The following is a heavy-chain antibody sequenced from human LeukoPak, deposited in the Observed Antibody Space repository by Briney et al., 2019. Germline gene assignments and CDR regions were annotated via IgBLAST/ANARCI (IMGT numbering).Heavy chain of an antibody. Sequence: GGSLRLSCAASGFAFGTYGMHWVRQTPGKGLEWVAVIWYDGTYKYYADSVKGRFTISRDNPKKTLYLQMNRLRAEDTAVFYCAKDRMGATYVLDSWGQGTLVTVSS. CDR2: IWYDGTYK. CDR3: AKDRMGATYVLDS. D-gene: IGHD1-26*01. J-gene: IGHJ4*02. CDR1: GFAFGTYG. V-gene: IGHV3-33*06.